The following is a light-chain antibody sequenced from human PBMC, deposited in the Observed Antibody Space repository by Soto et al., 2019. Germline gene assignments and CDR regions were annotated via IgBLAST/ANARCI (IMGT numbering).Light chain of an antibody. Sequence: DIPMTQSPSTLSASVGDRVTITCRASQSISSWFAWYQQKPENAPKLLIYDASSLESGVPSRFSGSGSGTEFTLTISSLQPDDFATYYCQQYNSYSRTFGQGTKVDIK. V-gene: IGKV1-5*01. CDR1: QSISSW. CDR2: DAS. CDR3: QQYNSYSRT. J-gene: IGKJ1*01.